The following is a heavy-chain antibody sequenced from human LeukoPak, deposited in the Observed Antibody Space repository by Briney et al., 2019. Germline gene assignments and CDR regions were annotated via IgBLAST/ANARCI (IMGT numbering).Heavy chain of an antibody. Sequence: PGGSLRLSCAASGFTFSSYEMNWVRQAPGKGLEWVSAISGSGGSTYYADSVKGRFTISRDNSKNTLYLQMNSLRAEDTAVYYCARGLTRTWEPEAFDYWGQGTLVTVSS. CDR1: GFTFSSYE. D-gene: IGHD1-26*01. V-gene: IGHV3-23*01. J-gene: IGHJ4*02. CDR3: ARGLTRTWEPEAFDY. CDR2: ISGSGGST.